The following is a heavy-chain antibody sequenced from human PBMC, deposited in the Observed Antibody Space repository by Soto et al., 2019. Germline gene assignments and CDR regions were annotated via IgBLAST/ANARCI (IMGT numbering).Heavy chain of an antibody. CDR3: ARGPITQTSFIDH. Sequence: QPGGSLRLSCEASGFTFSSYPMHWVRQAPGKGLEWVTVISYDGGNQYYADSVKGRFTISRDNSKDTLYLQMHSLRSDDTAVYFCARGPITQTSFIDHWGQGTLVTVS. CDR1: GFTFSSYP. D-gene: IGHD1-20*01. CDR2: ISYDGGNQ. V-gene: IGHV3-30-3*01. J-gene: IGHJ4*02.